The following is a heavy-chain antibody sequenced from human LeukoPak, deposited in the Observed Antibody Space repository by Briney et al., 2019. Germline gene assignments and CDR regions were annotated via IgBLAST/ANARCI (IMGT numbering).Heavy chain of an antibody. CDR2: IKSKTHGGTV. J-gene: IGHJ4*02. Sequence: GGSLRLSCAASGFIFNDAWVTWVRQAPGKGLEWVGRIKSKTHGGTVEYTAPVKGRFTISRDDSKNTLYLQMNSLKTEDTAVYYCTTDPVGGSGFDYWGQGTLVTVSS. V-gene: IGHV3-15*01. D-gene: IGHD3-10*01. CDR1: GFIFNDAW. CDR3: TTDPVGGSGFDY.